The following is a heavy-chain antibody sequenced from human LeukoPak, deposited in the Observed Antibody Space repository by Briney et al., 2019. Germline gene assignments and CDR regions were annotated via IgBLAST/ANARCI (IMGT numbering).Heavy chain of an antibody. CDR3: AGTIVVVPAAKWFSHYYYMYV. CDR2: IYYSGST. J-gene: IGHJ6*03. CDR1: AGSITSYY. D-gene: IGHD2-2*01. Sequence: SETLSLTCTVSAGSITSYYWSWIRQPPGKGLEWIGYIYYSGSTNYNPSLKSRVTISVDTSKNQFSLKLSSVTAADTAVYYCAGTIVVVPAAKWFSHYYYMYVWGKGTTVTVSS. V-gene: IGHV4-59*01.